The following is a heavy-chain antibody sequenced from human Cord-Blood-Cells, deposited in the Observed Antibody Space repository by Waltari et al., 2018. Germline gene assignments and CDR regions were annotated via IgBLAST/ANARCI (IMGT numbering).Heavy chain of an antibody. D-gene: IGHD1-7*01. J-gene: IGHJ5*02. Sequence: QLQLQESGPGLVKPSETLSLTCTVSAGSISSRSYYWGWIRQPPGKGLEWIGSIYYSGSTYYNPSLKSRVTISVDTSKNQFSLKLSSVTAADTAVYDCAGDWNYWFDPWGQGTLVTVSS. CDR2: IYYSGST. CDR3: AGDWNYWFDP. CDR1: AGSISSRSYY. V-gene: IGHV4-39*02.